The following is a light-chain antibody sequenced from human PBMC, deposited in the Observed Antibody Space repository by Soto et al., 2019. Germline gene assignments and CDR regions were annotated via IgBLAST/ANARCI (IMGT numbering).Light chain of an antibody. Sequence: EIVMTQSPDTLSVSPGESATLSSRASQSVNSNYLAWYQQKPGQAPRLLIYGISKRATDIPDRFSGSGSGTEFTLTISSLQPEDFATYYCQQHGQWPITFGQGTRLEIK. J-gene: IGKJ5*01. CDR3: QQHGQWPIT. CDR2: GIS. CDR1: QSVNSN. V-gene: IGKV3D-15*01.